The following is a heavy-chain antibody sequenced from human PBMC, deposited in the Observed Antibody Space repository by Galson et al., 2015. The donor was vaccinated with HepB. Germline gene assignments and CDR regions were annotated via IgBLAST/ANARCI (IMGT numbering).Heavy chain of an antibody. V-gene: IGHV1-3*01. J-gene: IGHJ5*02. CDR2: INAGNGNT. D-gene: IGHD6-13*01. CDR1: GYTFTSYA. CDR3: AREPLGIAAHLNWFDP. Sequence: SVKVSCKASGYTFTSYAMHWVRQAPGQRLEWMGWINAGNGNTKYSQKFQGRVTITRDTSASTAYMELSSLRSEDTAVYYCAREPLGIAAHLNWFDPWGQGTLVTVSS.